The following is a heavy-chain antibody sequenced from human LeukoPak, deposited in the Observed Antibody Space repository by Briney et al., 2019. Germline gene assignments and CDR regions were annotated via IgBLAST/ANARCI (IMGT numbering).Heavy chain of an antibody. J-gene: IGHJ4*02. V-gene: IGHV5-51*01. CDR3: ARHPGGYSRSWYFPQLDY. CDR1: GYSFTSYW. D-gene: IGHD6-13*01. CDR2: IYPGDSDT. Sequence: GESLKISCKGSGYSFTSYWIGWVRQMPGKGLEWMGIIYPGDSDTRYSPSFQGQVTISADKSISTAYLQWSSLKASDTAMYYCARHPGGYSRSWYFPQLDYWGQGTLVTVSS.